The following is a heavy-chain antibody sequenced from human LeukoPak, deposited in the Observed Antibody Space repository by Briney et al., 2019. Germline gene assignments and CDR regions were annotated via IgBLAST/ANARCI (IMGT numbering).Heavy chain of an antibody. CDR3: ARHNYGYDY. CDR2: MSGSGGGT. D-gene: IGHD3-10*01. Sequence: GGSLRLSCAVSGITLSNYGMSWVRKAPGKGLEWVAGMSGSGGGTNYADSVKGRFTVSRDNSKNTLYLQMKSLRAEDTAVYYCARHNYGYDYWGQGTLVTVSS. J-gene: IGHJ4*02. V-gene: IGHV3-23*01. CDR1: GITLSNYG.